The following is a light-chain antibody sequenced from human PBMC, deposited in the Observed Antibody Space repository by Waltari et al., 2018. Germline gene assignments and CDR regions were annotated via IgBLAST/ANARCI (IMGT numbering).Light chain of an antibody. CDR2: AAS. Sequence: DIQMTQSPSSLSASVGDRVTITCRASQSISTYLNWYQQKAGKAPRLLIYAASLLQSGVPPRFSGSGSGTDFTLTISRLEAEDFALYYCHQYGTSPFTFGRGTKLQIK. CDR1: QSISTY. J-gene: IGKJ2*01. V-gene: IGKV1-39*01. CDR3: HQYGTSPFT.